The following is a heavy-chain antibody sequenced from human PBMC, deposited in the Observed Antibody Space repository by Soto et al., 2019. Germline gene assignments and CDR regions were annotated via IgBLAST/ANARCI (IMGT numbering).Heavy chain of an antibody. D-gene: IGHD5-12*01. CDR1: GGTFSSLG. J-gene: IGHJ4*02. V-gene: IGHV1-69*01. CDR3: ATRGTQGRWLEFADY. CDR2: IIPISGRT. Sequence: QVQLVQSGAEVKRPGSSVKVSCEASGGTFSSLGFTWVRQAPGQGLEWMGGIIPISGRTTFAPKFLGRVTITADESTRTTYMELTALTSDDTANYYCATRGTQGRWLEFADYWGQGTLVTVSS.